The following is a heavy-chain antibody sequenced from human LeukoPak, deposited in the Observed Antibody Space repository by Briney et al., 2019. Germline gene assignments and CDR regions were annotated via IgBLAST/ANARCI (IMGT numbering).Heavy chain of an antibody. CDR1: GFTFSSYN. J-gene: IGHJ4*02. D-gene: IGHD5-18*01. CDR3: ARERGYTYNFDY. Sequence: PGGSLRLSCAASGFTFSSYNINWVRQALGKGLEWFSSISSSSSYIYYADSVKGRFTISRDNAKNSLYLQMNSLRAEDTAVYYCARERGYTYNFDYWGQGTLVTVSS. CDR2: ISSSSSYI. V-gene: IGHV3-21*01.